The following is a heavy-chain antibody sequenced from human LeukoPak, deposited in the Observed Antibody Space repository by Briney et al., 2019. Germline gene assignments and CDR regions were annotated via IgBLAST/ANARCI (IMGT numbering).Heavy chain of an antibody. CDR1: GYTFTSYG. CDR2: ISAYNGNT. V-gene: IGHV1-18*01. Sequence: GASVKVSCKASGYTFTSYGISWVRQAPGQGLEWVGWISAYNGNTNYAQKLQGRVTMTTDTSTSTAYMELRSLRSDDTAVYYCARERLMFYYGSGSRYYMDVWGKGTTVTVSS. J-gene: IGHJ6*03. CDR3: ARERLMFYYGSGSRYYMDV. D-gene: IGHD3-10*01.